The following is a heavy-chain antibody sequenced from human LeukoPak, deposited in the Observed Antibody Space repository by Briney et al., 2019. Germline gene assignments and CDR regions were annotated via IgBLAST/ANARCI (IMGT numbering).Heavy chain of an antibody. Sequence: GGSLRLSCAASGFTFSSYDMHWVRQATGKGLEWVSAIGTAGDTYYPDSVKGRFTISRDNSKNTLYLQMNSLRAEDTAVYYCAKLPNYYDSSGSVFDYWGQGTLVTVSS. CDR1: GFTFSSYD. J-gene: IGHJ4*02. D-gene: IGHD3-22*01. CDR2: IGTAGDT. V-gene: IGHV3-13*01. CDR3: AKLPNYYDSSGSVFDY.